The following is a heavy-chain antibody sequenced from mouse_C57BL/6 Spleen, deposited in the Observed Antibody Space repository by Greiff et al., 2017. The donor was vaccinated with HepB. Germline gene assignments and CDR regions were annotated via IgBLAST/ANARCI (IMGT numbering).Heavy chain of an antibody. V-gene: IGHV2-2*01. CDR3: AREDGGY. CDR1: GFSLTSYG. D-gene: IGHD2-3*01. J-gene: IGHJ2*01. CDR2: IWNGGST. Sequence: VQLQESGPGLVQPSQSLSITCTVSGFSLTSYGVHWVRQSPGKGLEWLGVIWNGGSTDYNAAFISRLSISKDNSKSQVFFKMNSLQADDTAIYYCAREDGGYWGQGTTLTVSS.